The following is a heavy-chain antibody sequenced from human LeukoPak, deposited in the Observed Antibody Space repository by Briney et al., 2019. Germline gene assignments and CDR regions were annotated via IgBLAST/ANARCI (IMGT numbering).Heavy chain of an antibody. CDR1: GFTFSSYG. Sequence: PGRSLRHSCAASGFTFSSYGMHWVRQAPGKGLEWVAVIWYDGSNKYYADSLKGRFTISRDNSKNTLYLQMNTLRAEDTAVYYCARDIGSNYYDSSGSDYWGQGTLVTVSS. V-gene: IGHV3-33*01. CDR2: IWYDGSNK. CDR3: ARDIGSNYYDSSGSDY. J-gene: IGHJ4*02. D-gene: IGHD3-22*01.